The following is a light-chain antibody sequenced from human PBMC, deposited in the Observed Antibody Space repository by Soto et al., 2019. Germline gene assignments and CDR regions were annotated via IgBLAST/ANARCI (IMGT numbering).Light chain of an antibody. V-gene: IGKV1-5*03. Sequence: DIQMTQSPSTLSASVGDRVTITCRASQSIDSWLAWYQQKPGKAPKLLIYKTSILESGVPSRFSGSGSGTEFSLTISSLQPDDVATYYCQQYKSFSLTFGGGTRVEVK. CDR1: QSIDSW. CDR2: KTS. J-gene: IGKJ4*01. CDR3: QQYKSFSLT.